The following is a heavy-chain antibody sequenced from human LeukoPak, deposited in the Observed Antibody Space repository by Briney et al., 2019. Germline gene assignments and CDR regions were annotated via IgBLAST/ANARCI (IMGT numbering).Heavy chain of an antibody. V-gene: IGHV5-51*01. CDR3: ARSKYYDILARVGLVIGNWFDP. J-gene: IGHJ5*02. CDR1: GYSFTNYW. CDR2: IYPGDSDT. Sequence: GESLKISCKGGGYSFTNYWIVWVRQLPGKGLEWMGIIYPGDSDTRYSPSFQGQVTISADKSISTAYLQWSSLKASDTAMYYCARSKYYDILARVGLVIGNWFDPWGQGTLVTVSS. D-gene: IGHD3-9*01.